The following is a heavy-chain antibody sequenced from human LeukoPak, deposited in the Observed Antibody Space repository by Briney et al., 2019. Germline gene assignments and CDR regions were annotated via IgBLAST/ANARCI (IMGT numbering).Heavy chain of an antibody. V-gene: IGHV3-30*09. D-gene: IGHD2-15*01. J-gene: IGHJ6*02. Sequence: GSLRLSCAASGFTFSTYPMHWVRQAPGKELEWVASISYDGSDKVFPDSVKGRFAISRDNSNNTLYLQMNSLRPEDTAVYFCARDRVAVYCSGGNCQSRYYYYDMDVWGQGTTVTVSS. CDR3: ARDRVAVYCSGGNCQSRYYYYDMDV. CDR1: GFTFSTYP. CDR2: ISYDGSDK.